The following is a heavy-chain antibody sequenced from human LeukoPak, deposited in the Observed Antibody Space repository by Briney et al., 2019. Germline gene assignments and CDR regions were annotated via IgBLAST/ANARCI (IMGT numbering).Heavy chain of an antibody. J-gene: IGHJ4*02. Sequence: SETLSLTCTVSGGSISNYYWGWIRQPPGKGLEWIGSIYHSGSTYYNPSLKSRVTISVDTSKNQFSLKLSSVTAADTAVYYCARDADSSSWYWIYWGQGTLVTVSS. V-gene: IGHV4-38-2*02. CDR3: ARDADSSSWYWIY. CDR1: GGSISNYY. D-gene: IGHD6-13*01. CDR2: IYHSGST.